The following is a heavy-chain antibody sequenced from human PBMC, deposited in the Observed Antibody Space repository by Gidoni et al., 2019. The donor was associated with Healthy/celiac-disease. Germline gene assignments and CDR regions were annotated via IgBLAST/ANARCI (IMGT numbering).Heavy chain of an antibody. Sequence: QVQLVESGGGVVQPGRSLRLSWAASGFPFSSYAMHWVRQAPGQGLEWVAVISYDGSNNSYADSVKGRFTISRDNSKNTLYLQMNSLRAEDTAVYYCARDGDYYDSSGYPSHWGQGTLVTVSS. CDR3: ARDGDYYDSSGYPSH. CDR2: ISYDGSNN. J-gene: IGHJ4*02. V-gene: IGHV3-30*04. D-gene: IGHD3-22*01. CDR1: GFPFSSYA.